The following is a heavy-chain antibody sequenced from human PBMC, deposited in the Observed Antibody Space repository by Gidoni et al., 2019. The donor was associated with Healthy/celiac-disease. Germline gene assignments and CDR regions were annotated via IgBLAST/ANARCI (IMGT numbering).Heavy chain of an antibody. CDR1: GYPFTYRY. D-gene: IGHD4-17*01. CDR2: ITPFNGNT. Sequence: QMQLVQSGAEVKKPGSSVKVSCKASGYPFTYRYLHWVRQAPGQALEWMGWITPFNGNTNYAQKFQDRVTITRDRSMSTAYMELSSLRSEDTAMYYCASTVTHPYYYYGMDVWGQGTTVTVSS. J-gene: IGHJ6*02. CDR3: ASTVTHPYYYYGMDV. V-gene: IGHV1-45*02.